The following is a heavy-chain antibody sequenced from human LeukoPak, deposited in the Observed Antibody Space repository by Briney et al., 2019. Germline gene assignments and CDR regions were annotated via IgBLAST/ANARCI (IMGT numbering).Heavy chain of an antibody. V-gene: IGHV1-8*01. CDR2: MNPNSGNT. CDR1: GYTFTSYD. CDR3: ARERRYSSGWHIDY. Sequence: ASVKVSCKASGYTFTSYDINWVRQATGQGLEWMGWMNPNSGNTGYAQKFQGRVTMTRNTSISTAYMELSSLRSEDTAVYYCARERRYSSGWHIDYWGQGTLVTVSS. D-gene: IGHD6-19*01. J-gene: IGHJ4*02.